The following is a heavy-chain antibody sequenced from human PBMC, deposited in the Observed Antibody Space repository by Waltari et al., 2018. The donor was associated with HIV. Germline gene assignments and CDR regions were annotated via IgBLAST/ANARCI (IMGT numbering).Heavy chain of an antibody. CDR2: TSTYNLNT. J-gene: IGHJ3*02. V-gene: IGHV1-18*04. CDR3: AREGFCRGGSCYSGAVDI. D-gene: IGHD2-15*01. Sequence: QVQLLQSGTEVEKPGPSVKVSCKASGYPFTAYVISWVRQAPGQGLEWMGWTSTYNLNTNYAQKFQGRITLTRDTSTSTVYMELMSLTSDDTAVYYCAREGFCRGGSCYSGAVDIWGQGTLVTVSS. CDR1: GYPFTAYV.